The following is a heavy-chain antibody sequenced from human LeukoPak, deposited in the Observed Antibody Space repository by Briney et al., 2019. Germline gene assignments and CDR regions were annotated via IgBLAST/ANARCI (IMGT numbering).Heavy chain of an antibody. CDR1: GFTFSSYA. J-gene: IGHJ4*02. D-gene: IGHD2-15*01. V-gene: IGHV3-30-3*01. Sequence: SGGSLRLSCAASGFTFSSYAMHWVRQAPGKGLEWVAVISYDGSNKYYADSVKDRFTISRDNSKNTLYLQMNSLRAEDTAVYYCARDTTYCSGGSCYALFDYWGQGTLVTVSS. CDR3: ARDTTYCSGGSCYALFDY. CDR2: ISYDGSNK.